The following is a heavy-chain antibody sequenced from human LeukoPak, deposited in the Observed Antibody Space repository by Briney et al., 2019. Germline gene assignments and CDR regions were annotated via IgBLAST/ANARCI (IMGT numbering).Heavy chain of an antibody. Sequence: KPSETLSLTCAVYGGSFSGYYWSWIRQPPGKGLEWIGEINHSGSTNYNPSPKSRVTISVDTSKNQFSLKLSSVTAADTAVYYCARRRLWPYYYMDVWGKGTTVTVSS. V-gene: IGHV4-34*01. D-gene: IGHD5-24*01. CDR3: ARRRLWPYYYMDV. CDR2: INHSGST. CDR1: GGSFSGYY. J-gene: IGHJ6*03.